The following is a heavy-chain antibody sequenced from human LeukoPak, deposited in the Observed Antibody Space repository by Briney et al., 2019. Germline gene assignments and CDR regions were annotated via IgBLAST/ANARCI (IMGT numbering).Heavy chain of an antibody. J-gene: IGHJ5*02. V-gene: IGHV4-59*01. Sequence: PSETLSLTCTVSGGSISSYYWSWIRQPPGKGLEWIGYIYYSGSTNYNPSLKSRVTISVDTSKNQFSLKLSSVTAADTAVYYCARERDDSSGYFNWFDPWGQGTLVTVSS. CDR2: IYYSGST. D-gene: IGHD3-22*01. CDR1: GGSISSYY. CDR3: ARERDDSSGYFNWFDP.